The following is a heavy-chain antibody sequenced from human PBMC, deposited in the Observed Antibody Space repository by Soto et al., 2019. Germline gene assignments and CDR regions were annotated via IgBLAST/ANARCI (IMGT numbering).Heavy chain of an antibody. CDR1: GLSLSTSGVA. CDR3: AHRRGYYGSGSYSGMFWFDP. D-gene: IGHD3-10*01. J-gene: IGHJ5*02. CDR2: IYWDDDK. V-gene: IGHV2-5*02. Sequence: QITLKESGPTLVKPTQTLTLTCTFSGLSLSTSGVAVGWIRQPPGKALEWLALIYWDDDKRYSPSLKSRLTITKDTSKNQVVRTMTNMDPVDTATYYCAHRRGYYGSGSYSGMFWFDPWGQGTLVTVSS.